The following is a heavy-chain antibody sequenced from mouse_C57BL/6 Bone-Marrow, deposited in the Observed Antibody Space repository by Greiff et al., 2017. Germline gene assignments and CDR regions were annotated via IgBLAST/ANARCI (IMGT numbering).Heavy chain of an antibody. CDR2: IYPGDGDT. CDR1: GYAFSSSW. D-gene: IGHD2-1*01. Sequence: QVQLQQSGPELVKPGASVKISCKASGYAFSSSWMNWVKQRPGKGLEWIGRIYPGDGDTNYNGKFKGKATLTADKSSSTAYMQLSSLTSEDSAVYFCASPLYGKNAMDYWGQGTSVTVSS. CDR3: ASPLYGKNAMDY. J-gene: IGHJ4*01. V-gene: IGHV1-82*01.